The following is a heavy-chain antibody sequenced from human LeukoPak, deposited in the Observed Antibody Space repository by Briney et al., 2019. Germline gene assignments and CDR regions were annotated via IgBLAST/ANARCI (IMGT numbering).Heavy chain of an antibody. CDR2: IYYSGST. CDR1: GGSISSGGYY. Sequence: SETLSLTCTVSGGSISSGGYYWSWIRQHPGTGLERIGYIYYSGSTYYNPSLKSRVTISVDTSKNQFSLKLSSVTAADTAVYYCASSYSNYAYYFDYWGQGTLVTVSS. J-gene: IGHJ4*02. V-gene: IGHV4-31*03. D-gene: IGHD4-11*01. CDR3: ASSYSNYAYYFDY.